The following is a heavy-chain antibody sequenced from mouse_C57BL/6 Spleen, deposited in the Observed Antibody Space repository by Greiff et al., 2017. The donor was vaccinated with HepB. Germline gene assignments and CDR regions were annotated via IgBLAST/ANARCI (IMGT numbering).Heavy chain of an antibody. Sequence: QVQLQQSGAELARPGASVKLSCKASGYTFTSYGISWVKQRTGPGLEWIGEIYPRSGNTYYNEKFKGKATLTADKSSSTAYMELRSLTSEDSAVYFCARWGYYYGSSYENAMDYWGQGTSVTVSS. D-gene: IGHD1-1*01. J-gene: IGHJ4*01. CDR3: ARWGYYYGSSYENAMDY. CDR2: IYPRSGNT. CDR1: GYTFTSYG. V-gene: IGHV1-81*01.